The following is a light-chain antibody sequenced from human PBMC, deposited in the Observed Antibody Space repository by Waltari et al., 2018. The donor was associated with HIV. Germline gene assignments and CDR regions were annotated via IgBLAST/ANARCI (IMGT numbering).Light chain of an antibody. CDR1: QNINNF. CDR2: SAS. J-gene: IGKJ3*01. V-gene: IGKV1-39*01. CDR3: RQSYGRPLT. Sequence: DIQMTQSPSSLSASVGDRVTITCRTSQNINNFLNWYQQKPGKAPKLLIYSASTLESGVPSRFSGSGSRPSFTLSISGLQPDDFATYYCRQSYGRPLTFGPGTKVDL.